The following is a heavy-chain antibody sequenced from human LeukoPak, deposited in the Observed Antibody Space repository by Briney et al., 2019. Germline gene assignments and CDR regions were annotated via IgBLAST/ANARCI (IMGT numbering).Heavy chain of an antibody. J-gene: IGHJ4*02. D-gene: IGHD1-26*01. Sequence: KPSETMSLTCTVSGGSISSYYWSWIRQPTGKGLEWIGRIYTSGSTNYNPSLKSRVTMSVDTSKSQFSLKLSSVTAADTAVDYGARAQERDKIVDYWGQGTLVTVSS. V-gene: IGHV4-4*07. CDR1: GGSISSYY. CDR3: ARAQERDKIVDY. CDR2: IYTSGST.